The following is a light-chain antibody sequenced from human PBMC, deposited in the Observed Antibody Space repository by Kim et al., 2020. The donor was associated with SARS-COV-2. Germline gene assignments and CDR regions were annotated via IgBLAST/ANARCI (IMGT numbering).Light chain of an antibody. CDR3: QVWDSKSDPWV. CDR2: NDN. J-gene: IGLJ3*02. Sequence: SYELTQPPSVSVAAGQTARVACGGKDIETKNVHWYQQKPGQAPVLVIYNDNDRPAGIPERFSGSNSGNTATLTISRVEAGDEADYYCQVWDSKSDPWVCG. CDR1: DIETKN. V-gene: IGLV3-21*01.